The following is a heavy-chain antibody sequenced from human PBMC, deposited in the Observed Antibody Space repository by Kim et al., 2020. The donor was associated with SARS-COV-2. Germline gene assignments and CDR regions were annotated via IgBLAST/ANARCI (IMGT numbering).Heavy chain of an antibody. J-gene: IGHJ3*02. CDR1: GFTFSSYS. Sequence: GGSLRLSCAASGFTFSSYSMNWVRQAPGKGLEWVSYISSSSSTIYYADSVKGRFTISRDNAKNSLYLQMNSLRAEDTAVYYCARNRYCSGGSCYYDDAFDIWGQGTMVTVSS. V-gene: IGHV3-48*04. D-gene: IGHD2-15*01. CDR3: ARNRYCSGGSCYYDDAFDI. CDR2: ISSSSSTI.